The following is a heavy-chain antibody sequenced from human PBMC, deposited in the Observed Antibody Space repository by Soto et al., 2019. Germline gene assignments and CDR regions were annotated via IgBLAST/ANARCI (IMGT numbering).Heavy chain of an antibody. CDR2: IKGSHAGGTT. CDR1: GFTFTKAY. V-gene: IGHV3-15*01. D-gene: IGHD1-26*01. CDR3: ATEGGYPGSNFYGAY. Sequence: EVQLVESGGGLVEPGGSIRLSCVASGFTFTKAYMTWVRQAPGKGLEWVGRIKGSHAGGTTDYATSVKGRFTISRDELKNTLYLQMNSLKTEDTSVYYCATEGGYPGSNFYGAYWGQGTLVTVSS. J-gene: IGHJ4*02.